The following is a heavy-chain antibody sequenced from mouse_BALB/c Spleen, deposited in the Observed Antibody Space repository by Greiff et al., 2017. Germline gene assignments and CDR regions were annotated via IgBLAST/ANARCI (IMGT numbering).Heavy chain of an antibody. V-gene: IGHV2-9*02. D-gene: IGHD1-2*01. CDR3: AREYYGYPYYAMDY. Sequence: VQLVESGPGLVAPSQSLSITCTVSGFSLTSYGVHWVRQPPGKGLEWLGVIWAGGSTNYNSALMSRLSISKDNSKSQVFLKMNSLQTDDTAMYYCAREYYGYPYYAMDYWGQGTSVTVSS. J-gene: IGHJ4*01. CDR1: GFSLTSYG. CDR2: IWAGGST.